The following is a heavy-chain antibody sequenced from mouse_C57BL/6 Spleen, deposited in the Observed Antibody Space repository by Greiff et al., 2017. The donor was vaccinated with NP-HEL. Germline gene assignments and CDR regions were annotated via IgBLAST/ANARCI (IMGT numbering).Heavy chain of an antibody. V-gene: IGHV1-62-2*01. CDR3: ARHEAPYYALDY. CDR1: GYTFTEYT. J-gene: IGHJ4*01. CDR2: FYPGSGSI. Sequence: VQLQQSGAELVKPGASVKLSCTASGYTFTEYTIHWVKQRPGQGLEWIGYFYPGSGSIKYTEKFKGKATLTADKSSSTVYMVLSKLTSVDSAVYVCARHEAPYYALDYWGQGTSVTVSS.